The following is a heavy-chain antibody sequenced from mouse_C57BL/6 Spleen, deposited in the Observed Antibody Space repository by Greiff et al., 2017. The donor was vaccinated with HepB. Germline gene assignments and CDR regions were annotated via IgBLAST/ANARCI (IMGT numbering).Heavy chain of an antibody. CDR3: ARGGLTTVVPPFAY. CDR2: IYPRDGST. V-gene: IGHV1-85*01. J-gene: IGHJ3*01. D-gene: IGHD1-1*01. CDR1: GYTFTSYD. Sequence: VQLQQSGPELVKPGASVKLSCKASGYTFTSYDINWVKQRPGQGLEWIGWIYPRDGSTKYNEKFKGKATLTVDTSSSTAYMELHSLTSEDSAVYFCARGGLTTVVPPFAYWGQGTLVTVSA.